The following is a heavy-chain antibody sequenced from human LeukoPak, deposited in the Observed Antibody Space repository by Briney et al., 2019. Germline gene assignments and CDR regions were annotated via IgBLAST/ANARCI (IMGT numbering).Heavy chain of an antibody. J-gene: IGHJ4*02. CDR1: GYTFTGYY. CDR3: PRDDYGDYLFDY. V-gene: IGHV1-2*06. D-gene: IGHD4-17*01. Sequence: ASVKVSCKASGYTFTGYYMHWVRQAPGQGLEWMGRINPNSGGTNYAQKFQGRVTMTRDTSISTAYMELSRLRSDDTAVYYCPRDDYGDYLFDYWGQGTLVTVS. CDR2: INPNSGGT.